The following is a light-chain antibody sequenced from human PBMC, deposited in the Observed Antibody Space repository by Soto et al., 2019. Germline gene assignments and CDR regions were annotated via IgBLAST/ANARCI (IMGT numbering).Light chain of an antibody. V-gene: IGKV4-1*01. J-gene: IGKJ1*01. CDR3: QQYYSTPQT. Sequence: DIVMTQSPDSLAVSLGERATINCKSSQSVLYSSNNKNYLAWYQQKPGRPPKLLIYWASTRESGVPDRFSDSGSGADFTLTISSLQAEDVAVYYCQQYYSTPQTFGQGTKVDIK. CDR1: QSVLYSSNNKNY. CDR2: WAS.